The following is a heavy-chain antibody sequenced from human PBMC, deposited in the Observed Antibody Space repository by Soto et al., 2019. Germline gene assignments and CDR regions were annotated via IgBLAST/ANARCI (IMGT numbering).Heavy chain of an antibody. CDR3: ARASMTTIPMDV. CDR2: VYYTGTT. D-gene: IGHD4-17*01. V-gene: IGHV4-59*01. CDR1: GGSMNTYY. Sequence: SETLSLTCKVSGGSMNTYYWTWIRKPPGKGLEWIGYVYYTGTTNYKPSLKTRVTISVDTSKNQFSLKLTSVTAADTAMYYCARASMTTIPMDVWGRGTMVTVSS. J-gene: IGHJ6*02.